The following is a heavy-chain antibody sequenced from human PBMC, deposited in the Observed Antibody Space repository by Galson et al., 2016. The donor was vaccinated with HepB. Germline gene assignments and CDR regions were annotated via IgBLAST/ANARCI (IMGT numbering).Heavy chain of an antibody. Sequence: SLRLSCAASGFTFNNYGIHWVRQAPGKGLEWVAVMWFDASNKYYADSVQGRFHISRDNSKNTLYLQMNSLRADATAVYYCARLGANPSCLGGSCYRWFDSWGQGIMVTVSP. CDR3: ARLGANPSCLGGSCYRWFDS. D-gene: IGHD2-15*01. J-gene: IGHJ5*01. CDR2: MWFDASNK. CDR1: GFTFNNYG. V-gene: IGHV3-33*01.